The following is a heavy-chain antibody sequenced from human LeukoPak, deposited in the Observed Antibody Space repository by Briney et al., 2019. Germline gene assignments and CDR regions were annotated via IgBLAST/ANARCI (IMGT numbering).Heavy chain of an antibody. CDR1: GGSISTSNYY. Sequence: SETLSLTCTVSGGSISTSNYYWGWIRQPPGKGLEWIGNIFYSGSTYYSPSLKSRVTISLDTSRNQFSLKLNSVTAADTAVYYCARLTYGSGSYLYAFDIWGQGTMVTVSS. CDR2: IFYSGST. J-gene: IGHJ3*02. CDR3: ARLTYGSGSYLYAFDI. D-gene: IGHD3-10*01. V-gene: IGHV4-39*07.